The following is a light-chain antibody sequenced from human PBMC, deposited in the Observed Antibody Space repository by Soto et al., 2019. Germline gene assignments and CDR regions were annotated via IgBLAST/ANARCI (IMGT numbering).Light chain of an antibody. J-gene: IGKJ5*01. CDR2: DAS. Sequence: DIQMTQSPSSLSASVGDRVTITCRASQDISNYLNWYQQKPGKAPKLLIYDASNLERGVPSRFSGTRSGTDFTFAITSLQPEDVATYYCQQTDSTPITFGQGTKVEI. V-gene: IGKV1-33*01. CDR1: QDISNY. CDR3: QQTDSTPIT.